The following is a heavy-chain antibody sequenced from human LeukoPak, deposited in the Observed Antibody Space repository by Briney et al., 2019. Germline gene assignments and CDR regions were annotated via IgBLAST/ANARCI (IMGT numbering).Heavy chain of an antibody. CDR1: GYTFTSYG. CDR3: AREKGWYSSSYDGWYYFDY. D-gene: IGHD6-13*01. Sequence: EASVKVSCKASGYTFTSYGISWVRQAPGQGLEWMGWISAYNGNTNYAQKLQGRVTMTTDTSTSTAYMELRSLRSDDTAVYYCAREKGWYSSSYDGWYYFDYWGQGTLVTVSS. V-gene: IGHV1-18*01. CDR2: ISAYNGNT. J-gene: IGHJ4*02.